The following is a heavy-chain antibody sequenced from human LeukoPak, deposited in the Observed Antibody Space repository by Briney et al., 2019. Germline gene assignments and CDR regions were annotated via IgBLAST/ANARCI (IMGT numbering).Heavy chain of an antibody. V-gene: IGHV4-59*01. Sequence: SETLSLTCTVSGGSISGYYWSWVRQTPGQGLEWIGYIYSNGNTNYNPSLESRVTISIDTSKTHFSLNLTAITAADTAIYYCARTGSGRYYYAMDVWGQGTSVTVSS. CDR1: GGSISGYY. J-gene: IGHJ6*02. CDR2: IYSNGNT. CDR3: ARTGSGRYYYAMDV. D-gene: IGHD5-12*01.